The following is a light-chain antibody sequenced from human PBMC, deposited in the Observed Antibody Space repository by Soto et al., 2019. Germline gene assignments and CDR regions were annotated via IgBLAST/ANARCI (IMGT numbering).Light chain of an antibody. J-gene: IGKJ4*01. CDR3: QQRYTIPLT. CDR1: QTISTY. Sequence: DIQMTQSPSSLSASVGDRVTITCRASQTISTYLNWYQQKPGKVPELLIYAASSLQSGVPSRFSGSGSGTDFTLTIGSLQPEDFATYYCQQRYTIPLTFGGGTKVEIK. CDR2: AAS. V-gene: IGKV1-39*01.